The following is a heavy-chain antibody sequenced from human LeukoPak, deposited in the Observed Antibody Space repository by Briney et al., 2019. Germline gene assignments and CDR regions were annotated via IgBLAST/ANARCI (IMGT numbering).Heavy chain of an antibody. V-gene: IGHV1-18*01. CDR2: ISSYNGYT. J-gene: IGHJ5*02. CDR3: ARVGDFWSGLNWFDP. Sequence: ASVNVSCKASGYTFTSYGISWVRQAPGQGLEWMGWISSYNGYTKYVQKFQGRITMTTDTSTSTAYMELRSLRSDDTAVYYCARVGDFWSGLNWFDPWGQGTLVTVSS. CDR1: GYTFTSYG. D-gene: IGHD3-3*01.